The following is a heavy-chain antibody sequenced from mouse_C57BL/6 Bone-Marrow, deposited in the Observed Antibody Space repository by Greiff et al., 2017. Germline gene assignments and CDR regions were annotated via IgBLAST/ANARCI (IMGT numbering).Heavy chain of an antibody. CDR1: GFNIKNTY. J-gene: IGHJ2*01. CDR2: IDPANGNT. V-gene: IGHV14-3*01. D-gene: IGHD1-1*01. CDR3: APGSSPYYFDD. Sequence: VQLQQSVAELVRPGASVKLSCTASGFNIKNTYMTWVKQRPEQGLEWIGRIDPANGNTKYAPKFQGKATITADTSSNTAYLQLSSLTSEDTAIYYCAPGSSPYYFDDWGQGTTLTVSS.